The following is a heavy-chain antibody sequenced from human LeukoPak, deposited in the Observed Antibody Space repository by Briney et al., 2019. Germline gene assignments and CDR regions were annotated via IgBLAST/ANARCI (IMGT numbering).Heavy chain of an antibody. CDR1: GFSVSSNY. Sequence: PGGSLRLSCAASGFSVSSNYMSWVRQAPGKGLEWVSIIYSGGSRYYADSVKGRFTISRENAKNSLYLEMNSLRAGDTAVYYCTRGAAGFDYWGQGTLVTVSS. D-gene: IGHD6-13*01. CDR2: IYSGGSR. CDR3: TRGAAGFDY. V-gene: IGHV3-66*01. J-gene: IGHJ4*02.